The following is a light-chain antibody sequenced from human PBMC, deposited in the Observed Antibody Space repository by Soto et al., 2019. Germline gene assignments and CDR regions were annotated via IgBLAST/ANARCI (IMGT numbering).Light chain of an antibody. Sequence: QSALTQPASVSGSPGQSITISCSGTSSDIGSYDHVAWFQQFPGKTPKLMIYSVSNRPSGVSYRFSGSKSGNTASLTISARQAEDEADYYCISYTVSRSYVFGTGTKLTVL. CDR1: SSDIGSYDH. V-gene: IGLV2-14*01. J-gene: IGLJ1*01. CDR2: SVS. CDR3: ISYTVSRSYV.